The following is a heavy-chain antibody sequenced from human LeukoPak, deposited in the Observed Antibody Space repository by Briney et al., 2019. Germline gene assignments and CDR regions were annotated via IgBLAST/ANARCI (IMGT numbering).Heavy chain of an antibody. Sequence: SETLSLTCAVYGGSFSGYYWSWIRQPPGKGLEWIGEINHSGSTNYNPSLKSRVTISVDTSKNQFSLKLSSVTAADTAVYYCARAGSGYYVSNYFDYWGQGTLVTVSS. V-gene: IGHV4-34*01. J-gene: IGHJ4*02. CDR2: INHSGST. D-gene: IGHD3-22*01. CDR1: GGSFSGYY. CDR3: ARAGSGYYVSNYFDY.